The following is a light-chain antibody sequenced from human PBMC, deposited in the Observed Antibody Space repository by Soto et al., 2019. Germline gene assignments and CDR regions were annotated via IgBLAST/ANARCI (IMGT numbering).Light chain of an antibody. CDR3: LLDFSYFWA. J-gene: IGKJ1*01. CDR2: DAS. V-gene: IGKV1-33*01. Sequence: DIQMTQSPSSLSASVGDRVTITCQASQDISNYLNWYQQKPGKAPKLLIYDASNLETGVPSRFSGSGSGTDFTLTISSLQPEDFATYYCLLDFSYFWAFGQGTKVDIK. CDR1: QDISNY.